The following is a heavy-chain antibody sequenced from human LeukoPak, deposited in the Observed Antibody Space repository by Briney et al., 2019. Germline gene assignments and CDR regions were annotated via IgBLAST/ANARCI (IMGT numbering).Heavy chain of an antibody. CDR1: GGSISSYY. CDR2: IYYSGST. CDR3: ARAPQNSYYYGSGGVSYYFDY. Sequence: SETLSLTCTVSGGSISSYYWSWIRQPPGKGLEWIGYIYYSGSTNYNPSLKSRVTISVDTSKNQFSLKLSSVTAADTAVYYCARAPQNSYYYGSGGVSYYFDYWGQGTLVTVSS. D-gene: IGHD3-10*01. V-gene: IGHV4-59*01. J-gene: IGHJ4*02.